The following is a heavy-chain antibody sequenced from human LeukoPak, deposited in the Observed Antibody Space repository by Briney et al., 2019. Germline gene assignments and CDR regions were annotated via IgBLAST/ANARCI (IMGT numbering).Heavy chain of an antibody. J-gene: IGHJ4*02. D-gene: IGHD1-14*01. CDR1: GFTFSSYA. CDR3: AKDNPKGRTGFDY. Sequence: GGSLRLSCAASGFTFSSYAMSWVRQAPGKGLEWVSTISGSGGGTFYADSVKGRFTISRDNSKNTLYLQMNSLRAEDTAVYYCAKDNPKGRTGFDYWGQGTLVTVSS. V-gene: IGHV3-23*01. CDR2: ISGSGGGT.